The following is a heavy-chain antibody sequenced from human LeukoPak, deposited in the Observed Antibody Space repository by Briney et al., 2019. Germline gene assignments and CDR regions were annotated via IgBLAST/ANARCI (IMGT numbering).Heavy chain of an antibody. Sequence: SETLSLTCAVYGGSFSGNYWSWVRQPAGKGLEWIGRIYTSGSTNYNPSLKSRVTISVDTSKNQFSLKLSSVTAADTAVYYCARDLGRVEMAAPDGFDPWGQGTLVTVSS. V-gene: IGHV4-4*07. CDR2: IYTSGST. CDR3: ARDLGRVEMAAPDGFDP. D-gene: IGHD5-24*01. J-gene: IGHJ5*02. CDR1: GGSFSGNY.